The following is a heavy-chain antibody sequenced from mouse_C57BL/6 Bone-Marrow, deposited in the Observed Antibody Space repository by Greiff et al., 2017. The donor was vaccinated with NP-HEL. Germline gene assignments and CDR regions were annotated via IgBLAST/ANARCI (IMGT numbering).Heavy chain of an antibody. D-gene: IGHD3-3*01. J-gene: IGHJ4*01. Sequence: QVQLKQPGAELVMPGASVKLSCKASGYTFTSYWMHWVKQRPGQGLEWIGEIDPSDSNTNYNQKFKGKSTLTVDKSSSTAYMQLSSLTSEDSAVYYCARVGDPRGDYWGQGTSVTVSS. CDR3: ARVGDPRGDY. CDR2: IDPSDSNT. CDR1: GYTFTSYW. V-gene: IGHV1-69*01.